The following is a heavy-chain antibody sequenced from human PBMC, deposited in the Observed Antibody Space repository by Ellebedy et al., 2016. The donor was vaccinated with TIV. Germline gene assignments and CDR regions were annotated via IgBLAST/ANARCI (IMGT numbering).Heavy chain of an antibody. J-gene: IGHJ5*02. V-gene: IGHV1-69*04. CDR1: GGTFSSYA. CDR2: IIPILGIA. D-gene: IGHD3-22*01. CDR3: ARPYYYDSSGYYYDGNWFDP. Sequence: AASVKVSCKASGGTFSSYAISWVRQAPGQGLEWMGRIIPILGIANYAQKFQGRVTITADKSTSTAYMELSSLRSEDTAVYYCARPYYYDSSGYYYDGNWFDPWGQGTLVTVSS.